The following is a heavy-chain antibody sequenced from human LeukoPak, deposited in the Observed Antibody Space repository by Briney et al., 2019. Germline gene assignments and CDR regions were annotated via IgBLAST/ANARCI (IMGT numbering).Heavy chain of an antibody. CDR3: ARVGSFSPAADAY. J-gene: IGHJ4*02. Sequence: GASVKVSCRASGGTFSSYAISWVRQAPGQGLEWMGRIIPILGIANYAQKFQGRVTIPADKSTSTAYMELSSLRSDDTAVYYCARVGSFSPAADAYWGQGTLVAVSS. V-gene: IGHV1-69*04. CDR2: IIPILGIA. D-gene: IGHD6-13*01. CDR1: GGTFSSYA.